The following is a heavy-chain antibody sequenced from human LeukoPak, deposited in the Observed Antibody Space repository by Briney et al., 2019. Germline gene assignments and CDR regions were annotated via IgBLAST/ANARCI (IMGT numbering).Heavy chain of an antibody. CDR2: IYYSGST. D-gene: IGHD3-10*01. CDR1: GGSISSSSYY. V-gene: IGHV4-39*01. Sequence: SETLSLTCTVSGGSISSSSYYWGWIRQPPGKGLEWIGSIYYSGSTYYNPSLRSRVTISVDTSKDQFSLKLSSVTAADTAVYYCARQPSGVISSYYGMDVWGQGTTVTVSS. J-gene: IGHJ6*02. CDR3: ARQPSGVISSYYGMDV.